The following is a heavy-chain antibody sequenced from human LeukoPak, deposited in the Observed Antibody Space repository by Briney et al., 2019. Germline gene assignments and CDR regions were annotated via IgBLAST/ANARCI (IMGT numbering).Heavy chain of an antibody. Sequence: SETLSLTCTVSGGSISSYYWSWIRQPPGKGLEWIGYIYYSGSTNYNPSLKSRVTISVDTSKNQFSLKLSSETAADTAVYYCARLSSGSSSWYDIDYWGQGTLVTVSS. CDR2: IYYSGST. CDR1: GGSISSYY. CDR3: ARLSSGSSSWYDIDY. V-gene: IGHV4-59*08. J-gene: IGHJ4*02. D-gene: IGHD6-13*01.